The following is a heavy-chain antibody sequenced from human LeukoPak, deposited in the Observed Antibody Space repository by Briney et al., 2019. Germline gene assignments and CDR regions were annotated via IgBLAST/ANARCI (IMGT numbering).Heavy chain of an antibody. J-gene: IGHJ4*02. CDR1: GFTFSSYA. CDR3: ARDPGVVVVNYYFDY. D-gene: IGHD3-22*01. V-gene: IGHV3-30*04. CDR2: ISYDGSNK. Sequence: PGGSLRLSCAASGFTFSSYAMHWVRQAPGKGLEWVAVISYDGSNKYYADSVKGRFTISRDNSKNTLYLQMNSLRAEDTAVYYCARDPGVVVVNYYFDYWGQGTLVTVSS.